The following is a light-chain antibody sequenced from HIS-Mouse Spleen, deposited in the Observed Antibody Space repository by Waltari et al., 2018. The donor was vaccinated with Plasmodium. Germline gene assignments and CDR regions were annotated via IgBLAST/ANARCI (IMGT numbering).Light chain of an antibody. CDR3: YSTDSSGNHRV. J-gene: IGLJ3*02. CDR1: ALPKKY. CDR2: EDS. V-gene: IGLV3-10*01. Sequence: SYELTQPPSVSVSPGQTARITCSGDALPKKYAYWYQQKSGQATVLVIYEDSKRPSGIPERFSGSSSGTMATLTISGAQVEDEADYYGYSTDSSGNHRVFGGGTKLTVL.